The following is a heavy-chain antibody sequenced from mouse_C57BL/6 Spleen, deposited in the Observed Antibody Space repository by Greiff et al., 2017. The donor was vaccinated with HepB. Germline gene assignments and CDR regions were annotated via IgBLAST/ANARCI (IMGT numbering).Heavy chain of an antibody. V-gene: IGHV1-55*01. CDR3: ARGGIYYDYDGLDY. Sequence: QVQLQQPGAELVKPGASVKMSCKASGYTFTSYWITWVKQRPGQGLEWIGDIYPGSGSTNYNEKFKSKATLTVDTSSSTAYMQLSSLTSEDSAVYYCARGGIYYDYDGLDYWGQGTSLTVSS. CDR1: GYTFTSYW. CDR2: IYPGSGST. J-gene: IGHJ2*02. D-gene: IGHD2-4*01.